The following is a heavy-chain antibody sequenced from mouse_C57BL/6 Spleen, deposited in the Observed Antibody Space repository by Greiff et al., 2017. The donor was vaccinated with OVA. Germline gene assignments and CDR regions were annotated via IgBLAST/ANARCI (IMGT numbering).Heavy chain of an antibody. V-gene: IGHV1-26*01. CDR1: GYTFTDYY. CDR2: INPNNGGT. CDR3: AIYYSKHFDV. D-gene: IGHD2-5*01. Sequence: EVQLQQSGPELVKPGASVKISCKASGYTFTDYYMNWVKQSHGKSLEWIGDINPNNGGTSYNQKFKGKATLTVDKSSSTAYMELRSLTSEDSAVYYCAIYYSKHFDVWGTGTTVTVSS. J-gene: IGHJ1*03.